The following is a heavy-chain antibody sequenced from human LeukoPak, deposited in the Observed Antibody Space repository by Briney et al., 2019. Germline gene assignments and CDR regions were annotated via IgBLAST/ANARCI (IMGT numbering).Heavy chain of an antibody. J-gene: IGHJ5*02. V-gene: IGHV4-34*01. CDR1: GGSFSGYY. CDR2: INHSGST. Sequence: SETLSLTCAVYGGSFSGYYWSWIRRPPGKGLEWIGEINHSGSTNYNPSLKSRVTISVDAPKNQFSLKLSSVTAADTAVYYCAVTSGCSGGSCYSAGWFDPWGQGTLVTVSS. D-gene: IGHD2-15*01. CDR3: AVTSGCSGGSCYSAGWFDP.